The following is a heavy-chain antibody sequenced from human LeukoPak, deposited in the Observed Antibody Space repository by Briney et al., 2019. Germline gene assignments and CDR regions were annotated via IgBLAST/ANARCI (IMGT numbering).Heavy chain of an antibody. CDR1: GFTFSSYG. Sequence: PGRSLRLSCAASGFTFSSYGMHWVRQAPGKGLEWVAVISYDGSNKYYADSVKGRFTISRDNSKNTLYLQMNSPRAEDTAVYYCAKHHDYWGQGTLVTVSS. CDR3: AKHHDY. V-gene: IGHV3-30*18. CDR2: ISYDGSNK. J-gene: IGHJ4*02.